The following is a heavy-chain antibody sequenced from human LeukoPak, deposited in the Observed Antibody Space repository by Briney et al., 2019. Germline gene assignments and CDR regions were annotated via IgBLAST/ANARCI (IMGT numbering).Heavy chain of an antibody. CDR1: GFTFDDYA. Sequence: QTGGSLRLSCAASGFTFDDYAMHWVRQAPGKGLEWVSGISWNSGSIGYADSVKGRFTISRDNAKNSLYLQMNSLRAEDTALYYCAKDITSDYYDSSGSLFDYWGQGTLVTVSS. D-gene: IGHD3-22*01. J-gene: IGHJ4*02. CDR2: ISWNSGSI. CDR3: AKDITSDYYDSSGSLFDY. V-gene: IGHV3-9*01.